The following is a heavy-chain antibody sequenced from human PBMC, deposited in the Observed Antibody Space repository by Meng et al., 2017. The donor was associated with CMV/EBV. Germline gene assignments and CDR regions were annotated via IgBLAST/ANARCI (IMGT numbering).Heavy chain of an antibody. CDR1: GYTLNGYG. Sequence: QVQLVQSGAEVKKPGDSVKVSCKASGYTLNGYGIHWVRQAPGQRLEWMGWINAGDGNRKYSQQFQDRVTITRDTSASTAYMELSSLRSEDTAVYYCARGNGVAHDYWGQGTLVTVSS. CDR3: ARGNGVAHDY. V-gene: IGHV1-3*01. CDR2: INAGDGNR. D-gene: IGHD3-3*01. J-gene: IGHJ4*02.